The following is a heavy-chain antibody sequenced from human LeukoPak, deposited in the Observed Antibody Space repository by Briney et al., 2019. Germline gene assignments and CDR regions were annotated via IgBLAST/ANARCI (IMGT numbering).Heavy chain of an antibody. D-gene: IGHD3-3*01. V-gene: IGHV4-34*01. J-gene: IGHJ6*03. CDR2: INHSGST. Sequence: SETLSLTCAVYGGSFSGYYWSWIRQPPGKGLEWIGEINHSGSTNYNPSLKSRVTISVDTSKNQFSLKLSSVTAADTAVYYCARVCRITIFGVVTRYYMDVWGKGTTATVSS. CDR1: GGSFSGYY. CDR3: ARVCRITIFGVVTRYYMDV.